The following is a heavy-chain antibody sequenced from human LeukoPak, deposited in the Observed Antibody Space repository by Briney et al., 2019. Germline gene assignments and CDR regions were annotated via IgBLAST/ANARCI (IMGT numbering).Heavy chain of an antibody. D-gene: IGHD4-17*01. Sequence: KTGGSLRLSCAASGFTFSSYAMHWVRQAPGKGLEWVSSISSGSSDIYYADSVKGRFTISRDDAKNSLYLHMNSLTADDTAVYYCARDYYGDYSFDYWGQGTLVTVSS. CDR3: ARDYYGDYSFDY. CDR1: GFTFSSYA. V-gene: IGHV3-21*01. CDR2: ISSGSSDI. J-gene: IGHJ4*02.